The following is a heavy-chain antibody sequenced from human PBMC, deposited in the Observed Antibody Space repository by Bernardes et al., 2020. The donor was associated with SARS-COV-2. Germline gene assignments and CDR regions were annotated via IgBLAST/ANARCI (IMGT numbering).Heavy chain of an antibody. J-gene: IGHJ5*02. CDR2: ISGYSSNI. CDR1: GFTFSSFT. Sequence: GGSLRLSRAASGFTFSSFTMHWVRQVPGKGLEWVASISGYSSNIFYAESMKGRFSISRDNAKSTLYLQMNSLRAEDTAMYYCARLAFHYDSSGHYNYFDPWGQGTLVTVSS. CDR3: ARLAFHYDSSGHYNYFDP. D-gene: IGHD3-22*01. V-gene: IGHV3-21*01.